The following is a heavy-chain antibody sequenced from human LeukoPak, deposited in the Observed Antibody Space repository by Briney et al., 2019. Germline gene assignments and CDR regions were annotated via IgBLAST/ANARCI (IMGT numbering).Heavy chain of an antibody. CDR2: VYHSGST. CDR1: GDDISSSNW. V-gene: IGHV4-4*02. D-gene: IGHD3-10*01. J-gene: IGHJ5*01. CDR3: ARVSGSGLYFKSFDP. Sequence: SGTLSLTCSVSGDDISSSNWWTWVRQPPQKGLEWIGEVYHSGSTNYNPSLKNRIYMSVDKSQNRFSLRLTSVTAADTAVYFCARVSGSGLYFKSFDPWGQGTLVIVSS.